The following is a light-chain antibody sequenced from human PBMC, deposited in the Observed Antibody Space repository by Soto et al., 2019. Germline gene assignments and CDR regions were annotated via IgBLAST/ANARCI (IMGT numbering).Light chain of an antibody. CDR2: SDG. CDR3: QVWDSSSDHYV. J-gene: IGLJ1*01. Sequence: SYELTQPPSVSVAPGKTAKITCGGNNIGSKSVHWYQQRPGQAPVLVIYSDGDRPSGIPERFSGSHSGNTATLTISRVEAGDEADYYCQVWDSSSDHYVFGTGTKVTVL. CDR1: NIGSKS. V-gene: IGLV3-21*04.